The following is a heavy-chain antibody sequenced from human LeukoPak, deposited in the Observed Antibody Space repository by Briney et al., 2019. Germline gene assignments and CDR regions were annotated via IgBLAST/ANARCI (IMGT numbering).Heavy chain of an antibody. CDR3: AKWVLQTWISPGDY. CDR1: GFTFSSYG. CDR2: ISYDGSNK. J-gene: IGHJ4*02. D-gene: IGHD5-12*01. Sequence: GGSLRLSCAASGFTFSSYGMHWVRQAPGKGLGWVAVISYDGSNKYYADSVKGRFTISRDNSKNTLYLQMNSLRAEYTAVYYCAKWVLQTWISPGDYWGQGTLVTVSS. V-gene: IGHV3-30*18.